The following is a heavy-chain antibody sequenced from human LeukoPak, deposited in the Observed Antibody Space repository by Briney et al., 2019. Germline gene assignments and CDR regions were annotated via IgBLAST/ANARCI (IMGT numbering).Heavy chain of an antibody. CDR3: AKDQGGSSWVRYYGMDV. Sequence: GGSLRLSCAASGFTFSRYAMSWVRQAPGKGREWVAAISGSGGSTYYADSVKGRFTISRDNSKHSLYLQMNSLRAEDTAVYYCAKDQGGSSWVRYYGMDVWGKGTTVTVSS. CDR1: GFTFSRYA. CDR2: ISGSGGST. V-gene: IGHV3-23*01. D-gene: IGHD6-13*01. J-gene: IGHJ6*04.